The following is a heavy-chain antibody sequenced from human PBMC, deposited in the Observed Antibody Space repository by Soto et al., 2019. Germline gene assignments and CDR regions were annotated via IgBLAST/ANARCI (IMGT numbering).Heavy chain of an antibody. CDR1: GDSVSTNSAT. J-gene: IGHJ5*01. D-gene: IGHD2-8*01. CDR3: ARLIGNSWLDS. CDR2: TYYRSKWDY. Sequence: SQTLSLTCAISGDSVSTNSATWDWIRQSPSRGLEWLGRTYYRSKWDYDYAASVKGRININPDTSNNQVSLHLDSVTPDDTAVYYCARLIGNSWLDSWGQGTLVTVSP. V-gene: IGHV6-1*01.